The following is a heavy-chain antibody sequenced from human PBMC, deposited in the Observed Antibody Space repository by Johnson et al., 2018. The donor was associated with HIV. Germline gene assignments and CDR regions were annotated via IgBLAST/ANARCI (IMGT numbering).Heavy chain of an antibody. CDR3: AREGTVSYGGAFDI. CDR2: IYSGGST. CDR1: GFTVSSNY. V-gene: IGHV3-53*01. J-gene: IGHJ3*02. Sequence: VQLVESGGGLIQPGGSLRLSCAASGFTVSSNYMSWVRQAPGKGLEWVSVIYSGGSTYYADSVKGRFTIARDNSKNTLYLQMNSLRAEDTAVYYCAREGTVSYGGAFDIWGKGTMVTVSS. D-gene: IGHD4-17*01.